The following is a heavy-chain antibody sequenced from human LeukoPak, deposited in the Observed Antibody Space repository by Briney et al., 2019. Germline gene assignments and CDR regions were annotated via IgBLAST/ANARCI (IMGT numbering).Heavy chain of an antibody. CDR3: ARDGGVLLWFGEYTDPIDY. CDR1: GYTFTSYG. V-gene: IGHV1-18*01. CDR2: ISAYNGNT. D-gene: IGHD3-10*01. J-gene: IGHJ4*02. Sequence: GASVKVSCKASGYTFTSYGISWLRQAPGQGLEWMGWISAYNGNTNYAQKLQGRVTMTTDTSTRTAYMELRSLRSDDTAVYYCARDGGVLLWFGEYTDPIDYWGQGTLVTVSS.